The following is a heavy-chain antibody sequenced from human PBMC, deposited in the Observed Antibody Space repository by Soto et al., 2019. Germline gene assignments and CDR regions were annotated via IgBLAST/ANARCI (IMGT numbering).Heavy chain of an antibody. CDR2: ISAFNGNT. CDR3: ARELVVAAPPDY. D-gene: IGHD2-15*01. J-gene: IGHJ4*02. CDR1: GYTFNTYG. V-gene: IGHV1-18*04. Sequence: QVQLEQSGAEVKKPGASVKVSCKSSGYTFNTYGISWVRQAPGQGLEWMGWISAFNGNTEYAQEFQGRVTMTTDTSTRTAHMELRSLRFDDTAVYYCARELVVAAPPDYWGQGTLVTVSS.